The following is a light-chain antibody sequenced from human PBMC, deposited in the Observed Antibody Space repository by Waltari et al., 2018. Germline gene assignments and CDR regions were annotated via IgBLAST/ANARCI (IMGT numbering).Light chain of an antibody. J-gene: IGKJ2*01. CDR2: AAS. CDR3: QQSYSTPMYT. V-gene: IGKV1-39*01. CDR1: QSISSY. Sequence: DIQMTQSPSSLSASVGDRVTITCRASQSISSYLNWYQQKPGKAPTILIYAASSLQSGVPLRFRGSGSGTDFTLTISSLQPEDFATYYCQQSYSTPMYTFGQGTKLEIK.